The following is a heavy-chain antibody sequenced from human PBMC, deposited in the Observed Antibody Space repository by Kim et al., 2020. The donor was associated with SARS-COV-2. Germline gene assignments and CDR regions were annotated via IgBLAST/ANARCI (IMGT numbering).Heavy chain of an antibody. D-gene: IGHD6-13*01. CDR1: GYTFTSYA. CDR2: INAGNGNT. V-gene: IGHV1-3*01. CDR3: ARSYSSSWYNWFDP. Sequence: ASVKVSCKASGYTFTSYAMHWVRQTPGQRLEWMGWINAGNGNTKYSQKFQGRVTITRDTSASTAYMELSSLRSEDTAVYYCARSYSSSWYNWFDPWGQGTLVTVSS. J-gene: IGHJ5*02.